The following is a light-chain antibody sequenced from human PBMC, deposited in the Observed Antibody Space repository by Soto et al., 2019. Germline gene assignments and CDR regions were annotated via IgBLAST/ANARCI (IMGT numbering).Light chain of an antibody. CDR2: DVS. Sequence: QSAPTQPASVSGSPGQSITISCTGTSSDVGGYNYVSWYQQHPGKAPKLMIYDVSNRPSGVSNRFSGSKSGNTASLTIPGLQAEDEADYYCSSYTSSSTLVSYVFGTGTKLTVL. J-gene: IGLJ1*01. CDR1: SSDVGGYNY. V-gene: IGLV2-14*01. CDR3: SSYTSSSTLVSYV.